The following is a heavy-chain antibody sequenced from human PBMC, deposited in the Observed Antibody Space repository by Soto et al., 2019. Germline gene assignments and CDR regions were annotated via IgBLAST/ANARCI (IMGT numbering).Heavy chain of an antibody. CDR1: GGSISSYY. CDR2: IYYSGST. D-gene: IGHD3-10*01. CDR3: ARRGITMVLGVHYYSMDV. Sequence: SETLSLTCTVSGGSISSYYWSWIRQPPGKGLEWIGYIYYSGSTNYNPSLKSRVTISVDTSKNQFSLKLSSVTAADTAVYYCARRGITMVLGVHYYSMDVWGKGTTLTVSS. J-gene: IGHJ6*03. V-gene: IGHV4-59*01.